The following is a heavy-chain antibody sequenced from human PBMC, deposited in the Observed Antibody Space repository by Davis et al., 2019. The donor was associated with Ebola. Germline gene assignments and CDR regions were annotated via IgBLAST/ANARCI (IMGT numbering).Heavy chain of an antibody. CDR2: INPNSGGT. J-gene: IGHJ6*02. D-gene: IGHD2-2*01. CDR3: ARALPYCSSTSCYAQPYYYGMDV. V-gene: IGHV1-2*04. Sequence: ASVKVSCKASGYTFTGYYMHWVRQAPGQGLEWMGWINPNSGGTNYAQKFQGWVTMTRDTSISTAYMELSRLRSDDTAVYYCARALPYCSSTSCYAQPYYYGMDVWGQRTTVTVSS. CDR1: GYTFTGYY.